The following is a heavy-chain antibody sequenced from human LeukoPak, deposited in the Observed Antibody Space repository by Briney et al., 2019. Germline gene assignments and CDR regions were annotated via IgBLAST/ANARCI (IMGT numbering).Heavy chain of an antibody. CDR2: ISGSGRDT. CDR3: AREANYYDSSGYSPPTLDF. CDR1: GFTFSSYV. Sequence: PVGSLRLSCAASGFTFSSYVMSCVRQAPGKRLEWVSAISGSGRDTYYADSATGRFIISRENSKDTLFLQINSLGADDTAVYYCAREANYYDSSGYSPPTLDFWGQGTLVTVSS. J-gene: IGHJ4*02. V-gene: IGHV3-23*01. D-gene: IGHD3-22*01.